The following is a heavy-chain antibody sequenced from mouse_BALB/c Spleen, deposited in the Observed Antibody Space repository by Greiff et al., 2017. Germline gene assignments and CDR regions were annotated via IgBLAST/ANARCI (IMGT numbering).Heavy chain of an antibody. CDR2: IDPANGNT. V-gene: IGHV14-3*02. D-gene: IGHD2-14*01. Sequence: EVQLQQSGAELVKPGASVKLSCTASGFNIKDTYMHWVKQRPEQGLEWIGRIDPANGNTKYDPKFQGKATITADTSSNTAYLQLSSLTSEDTAVYYCARYRYDGDWYFDVWGAGTTVTVSS. CDR3: ARYRYDGDWYFDV. CDR1: GFNIKDTY. J-gene: IGHJ1*01.